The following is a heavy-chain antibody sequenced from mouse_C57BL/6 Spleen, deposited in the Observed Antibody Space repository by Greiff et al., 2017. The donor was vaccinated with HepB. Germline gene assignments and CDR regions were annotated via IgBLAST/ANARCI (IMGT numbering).Heavy chain of an antibody. CDR2: IYPGSGST. J-gene: IGHJ4*01. V-gene: IGHV1-55*01. CDR1: GYTFTSYW. CDR3: ARKGYYAMDY. Sequence: VKLLESGAELVKPGASVKMSCKASGYTFTSYWITWVKQRPGQGLEWIGDIYPGSGSTNYNEKFKSKATLTVDTSSSTAYMQLSSLTSEDSAVYYCARKGYYAMDYWGQGTSVTVSS.